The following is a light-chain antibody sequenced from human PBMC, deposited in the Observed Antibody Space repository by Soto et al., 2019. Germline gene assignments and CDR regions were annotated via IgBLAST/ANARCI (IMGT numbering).Light chain of an antibody. Sequence: QSVLTQPPSASGTPGQRVTISCSGSSSNIGSNYVYWYQQLPGTAPKLLNYRNNQRPSGVPDRFSGSKSGTSASLAISGLRSEAEADYYCAAWDDSLSGYVFGTGTKLTVL. CDR1: SSNIGSNY. J-gene: IGLJ1*01. V-gene: IGLV1-47*01. CDR3: AAWDDSLSGYV. CDR2: RNN.